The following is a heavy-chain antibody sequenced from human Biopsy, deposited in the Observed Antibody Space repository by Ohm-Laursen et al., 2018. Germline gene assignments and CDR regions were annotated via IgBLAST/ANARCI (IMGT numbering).Heavy chain of an antibody. Sequence: SDTLSLTCVVYGESFNGYYWSWIRQTPGKGLEWIGGINHSGRTNYNPSLKSRVTISVDTSKNQFSLKVRSVTAADTAVYCCVRGVDYYDPYHYYALDVWGQGTTVTVSS. CDR3: VRGVDYYDPYHYYALDV. D-gene: IGHD3-22*01. CDR2: INHSGRT. J-gene: IGHJ6*02. V-gene: IGHV4-34*01. CDR1: GESFNGYY.